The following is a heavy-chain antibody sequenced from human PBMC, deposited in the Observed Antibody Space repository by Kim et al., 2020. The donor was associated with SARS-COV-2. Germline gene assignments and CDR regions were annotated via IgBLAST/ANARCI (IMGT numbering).Heavy chain of an antibody. CDR1: GFTFSSYV. J-gene: IGHJ4*02. CDR2: ISISGGSA. CDR3: TKKPPGEGIVVVAATY. Sequence: GGSLRLSCAASGFTFSSYVMGWVRQAPGKGLEWVSAISISGGSAYYADSVKGRFTISRDNSKNTLYLQINSLRVEDTAVYYCTKKPPGEGIVVVAATYWGQGILVTVSS. D-gene: IGHD2-15*01. V-gene: IGHV3-23*01.